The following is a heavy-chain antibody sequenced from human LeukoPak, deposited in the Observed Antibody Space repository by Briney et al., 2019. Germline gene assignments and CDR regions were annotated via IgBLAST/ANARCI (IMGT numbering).Heavy chain of an antibody. CDR3: ARSSSGTIDY. V-gene: IGHV1-46*01. CDR1: GYTFTSYY. Sequence: GASVKVSCKASGYTFTSYYMHWVRRAPGQGLEWMGIINPSGGSTSYAQKFQGRVTMTSDTSTSTVYMELSSLRSEDTAVYYCARSSSGTIDYWGQGTLVTVSS. CDR2: INPSGGST. J-gene: IGHJ4*02. D-gene: IGHD6-19*01.